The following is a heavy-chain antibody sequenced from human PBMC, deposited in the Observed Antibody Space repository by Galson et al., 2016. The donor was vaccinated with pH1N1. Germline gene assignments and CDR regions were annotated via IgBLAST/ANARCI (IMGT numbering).Heavy chain of an antibody. CDR1: GASISSRSYY. J-gene: IGHJ4*02. Sequence: ETLSLTCTVSGASISSRSYYWAWIRQPPGKGLEWIGSIYYSGSTYYNPSLKSRVTISEDTSRNQFSLKLSSVAAADTAMYYCAKVSNSGDFWSGYYIDDWGQGTVVTVSS. CDR3: AKVSNSGDFWSGYYIDD. V-gene: IGHV4-39*07. D-gene: IGHD3-3*01. CDR2: IYYSGST.